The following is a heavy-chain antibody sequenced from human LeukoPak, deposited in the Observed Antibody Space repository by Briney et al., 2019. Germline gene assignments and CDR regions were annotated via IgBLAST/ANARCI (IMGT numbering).Heavy chain of an antibody. CDR2: ISSSSSYI. Sequence: GGSLRLSCAASGFTFSSYSMNWVRQAPGKGLEWVSSISSSSSYIYYADSVKGRFAISRDNAKNSLYLQMNSLRAEDTAVYYCARGQQLGTFDYWGQGTLVTVSS. CDR1: GFTFSSYS. V-gene: IGHV3-21*01. CDR3: ARGQQLGTFDY. D-gene: IGHD6-13*01. J-gene: IGHJ4*02.